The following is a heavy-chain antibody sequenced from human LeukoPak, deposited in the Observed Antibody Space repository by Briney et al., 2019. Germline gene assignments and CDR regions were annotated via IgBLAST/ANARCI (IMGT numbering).Heavy chain of an antibody. D-gene: IGHD6-6*01. J-gene: IGHJ4*02. CDR3: ANWIGSSSRDY. Sequence: PGGSLRLSCAASGFTFSNYVMRWVRQAPGKGLEWVSSISGSGGSTYYADSVKGRFTISRDNSKNTLYLQMNSLRAEDTAVYYCANWIGSSSRDYWGQGTLVTVSS. V-gene: IGHV3-23*01. CDR1: GFTFSNYV. CDR2: ISGSGGST.